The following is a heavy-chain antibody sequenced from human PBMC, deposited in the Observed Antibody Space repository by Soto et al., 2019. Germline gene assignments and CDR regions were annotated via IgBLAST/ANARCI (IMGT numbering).Heavy chain of an antibody. Sequence: SLRLSCAASGFTFSSYGMHWVRQAPGKGLEWVAVISYDGSNKYYADPVKGRFTISRDNSKNTLYLQMNSLRAEDTAVYYCGVPAAMGYYYYYYYMDVWGKGTTVTVSS. CDR3: GVPAAMGYYYYYYYMDV. CDR2: ISYDGSNK. CDR1: GFTFSSYG. V-gene: IGHV3-30*03. D-gene: IGHD2-2*01. J-gene: IGHJ6*03.